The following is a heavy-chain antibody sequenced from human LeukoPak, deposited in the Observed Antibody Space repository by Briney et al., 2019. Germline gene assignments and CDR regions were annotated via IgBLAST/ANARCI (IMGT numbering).Heavy chain of an antibody. D-gene: IGHD6-13*01. CDR1: GGSISSSTYY. CDR3: ATTKVSSSWDYFYYYGMDV. Sequence: SETLSLTCTVSGGSISSSTYYWNWIRQPPGKGLEWIGTVYYRGSSYYNPSLKSRVTISVDTSKKQFSLKLSSVTAADTAVYYCATTKVSSSWDYFYYYGMDVWGQGATVTVSS. CDR2: VYYRGSS. J-gene: IGHJ6*02. V-gene: IGHV4-39*07.